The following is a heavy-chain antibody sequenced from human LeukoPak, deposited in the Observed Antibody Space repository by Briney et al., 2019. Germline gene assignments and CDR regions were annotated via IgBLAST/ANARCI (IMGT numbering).Heavy chain of an antibody. Sequence: GGSLRLSCAASGNYWMHWVRQAPGKGLVWVSHINSDGSWTSYADSVKGRITISKDNAKNTVYLQMNSLRAEDTAVYYCVSFYETYWGRGTLVTVSS. J-gene: IGHJ4*02. D-gene: IGHD2/OR15-2a*01. CDR1: GNYW. V-gene: IGHV3-74*01. CDR3: VSFYETY. CDR2: INSDGSWT.